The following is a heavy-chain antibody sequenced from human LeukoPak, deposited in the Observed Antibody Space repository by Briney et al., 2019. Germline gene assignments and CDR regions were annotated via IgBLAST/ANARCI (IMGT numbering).Heavy chain of an antibody. J-gene: IGHJ4*02. CDR1: GFIFTSYW. D-gene: IGHD3-16*01. CDR3: ARDGRYDSTPSDY. V-gene: IGHV3-53*01. CDR2: IYSGGST. Sequence: GSLRLSCAASGFIFTSYWMSWVRQAPGKGLEWVSVIYSGGSTYYADSVKGRFTISRDNSKNTLYLQMNSLRAEDTAVYYCARDGRYDSTPSDYWGQGTLVTVSS.